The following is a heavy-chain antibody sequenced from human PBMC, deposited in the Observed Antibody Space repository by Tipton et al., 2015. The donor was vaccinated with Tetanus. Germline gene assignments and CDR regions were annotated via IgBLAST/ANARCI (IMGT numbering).Heavy chain of an antibody. D-gene: IGHD3-16*01. CDR2: ITFDGGTK. J-gene: IGHJ4*02. V-gene: IGHV3-30-3*01. CDR1: GFTFTRYA. Sequence: SLRLSCAGSGFTFTRYAMHWVRQTPGKGLEWVSVITFDGGTKYYADSVKGRFTLSRDNSRNTLYLQMNSLKVEDTAVYYCAREDGGPTLDYFDSWGPGVLVTVSS. CDR3: AREDGGPTLDYFDS.